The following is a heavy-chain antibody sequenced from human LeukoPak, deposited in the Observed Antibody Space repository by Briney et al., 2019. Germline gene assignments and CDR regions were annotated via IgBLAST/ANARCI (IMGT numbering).Heavy chain of an antibody. J-gene: IGHJ3*02. CDR1: GFTFSSYA. D-gene: IGHD3-16*01. CDR2: ISYDGSNK. V-gene: IGHV3-30*04. Sequence: GGSLRLSCAASGFTFSSYAMHWVRQAPGKGLEWVAVISYDGSNKYYADSVKGRFTISRDNSKNTLYLQMNSLRAEDTAVYYCARDGRALGVFDIWGQGTMVTVSS. CDR3: ARDGRALGVFDI.